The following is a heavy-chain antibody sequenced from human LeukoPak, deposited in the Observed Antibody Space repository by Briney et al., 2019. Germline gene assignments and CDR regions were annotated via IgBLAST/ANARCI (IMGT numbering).Heavy chain of an antibody. D-gene: IGHD3-22*01. CDR2: ISTYSGTP. V-gene: IGHV1-18*01. J-gene: IGHJ4*02. CDR3: ARAGHRKYYYDNAYDY. Sequence: GASVKVSCKASGYTFTNYGISWVRQAPGQGLEWMGWISTYSGTPNYAQKLQGRVTMTTDTSTNTAYMDLRSLRSDDTAVYYCARAGHRKYYYDNAYDYWGQGTLVTVSS. CDR1: GYTFTNYG.